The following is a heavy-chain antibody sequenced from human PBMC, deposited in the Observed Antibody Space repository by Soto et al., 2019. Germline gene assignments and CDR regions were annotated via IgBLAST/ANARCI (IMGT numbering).Heavy chain of an antibody. D-gene: IGHD3-10*01. CDR3: ARAMVRGVSNYYYGMDV. Sequence: ASVKVSCKASGGTFSSYAISWVRQAPGQGLGWMGGIIPIFGTASYAQKFQGRVTITADESTSTAYMELSSLRSEDTAVYYCARAMVRGVSNYYYGMDVWGQGTTVTVSS. J-gene: IGHJ6*02. CDR2: IIPIFGTA. CDR1: GGTFSSYA. V-gene: IGHV1-69*13.